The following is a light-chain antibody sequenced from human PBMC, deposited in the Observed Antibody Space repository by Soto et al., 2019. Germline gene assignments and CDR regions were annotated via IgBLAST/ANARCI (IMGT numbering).Light chain of an antibody. CDR1: QVISTS. Sequence: QITQDPKFLAPGMGVGLAIRRIANQVISTSLAWYQVKPGKAPKLLIYAASTLESGVPSRFSATVSGTEFSLTIPRPQPDDCATYHCQQLLDSPITCGQGTRLEIK. CDR3: QQLLDSPIT. V-gene: IGKV1-9*01. J-gene: IGKJ5*01. CDR2: AAS.